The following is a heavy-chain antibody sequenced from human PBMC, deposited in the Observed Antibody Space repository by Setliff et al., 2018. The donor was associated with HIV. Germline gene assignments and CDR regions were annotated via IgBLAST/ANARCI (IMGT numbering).Heavy chain of an antibody. J-gene: IGHJ6*03. CDR1: GGTFTRYA. Sequence: ASVKVSCKASGGTFTRYAINWVRQAPGQGLEWMGGITPIFGEGKYAQKFQGRVTITADESTSAAYMELSGLRSEDTAVYYCATAGEMATIGYSYYYMDVWGKGTTVTVSS. D-gene: IGHD3-10*01. CDR3: ATAGEMATIGYSYYYMDV. V-gene: IGHV1-69*13. CDR2: ITPIFGEG.